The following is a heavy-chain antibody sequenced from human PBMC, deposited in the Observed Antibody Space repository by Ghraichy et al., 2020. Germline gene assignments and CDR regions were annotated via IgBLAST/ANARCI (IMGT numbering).Heavy chain of an antibody. CDR2: IYYSGST. Sequence: SQTLSLTCTVSGGSISSSSYYWGWIRQPPGKGLEWIGSIYYSGSTYYNPSLKSRVTISVDTSKNQFSLKLSSVTAADTAVYYCARLSRQWLVIYYFDYWGQGTLVTVSS. V-gene: IGHV4-39*01. CDR3: ARLSRQWLVIYYFDY. D-gene: IGHD6-19*01. J-gene: IGHJ4*02. CDR1: GGSISSSSYY.